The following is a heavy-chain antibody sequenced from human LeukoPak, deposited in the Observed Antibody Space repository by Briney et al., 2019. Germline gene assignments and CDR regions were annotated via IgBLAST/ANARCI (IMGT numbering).Heavy chain of an antibody. CDR3: ARGRAYCGGDCYSGAFDI. J-gene: IGHJ3*02. CDR1: GGSFSGYY. V-gene: IGHV4-34*01. Sequence: PSETLSLTCAVYGGSFSGYYWSWIRQPPGKGLEWIGEINHSGSTKYNPSLKSRVTISVDTSKNQFSLKLSSVTAADTAVYYCARGRAYCGGDCYSGAFDIWGQGTMVTVSS. CDR2: INHSGST. D-gene: IGHD2-21*02.